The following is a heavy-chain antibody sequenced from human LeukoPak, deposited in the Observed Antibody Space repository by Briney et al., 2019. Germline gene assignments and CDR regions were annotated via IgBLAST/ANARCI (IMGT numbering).Heavy chain of an antibody. CDR2: ISGSGGNT. CDR1: GFTFSSYA. V-gene: IGHV3-23*01. Sequence: GGSLRLSCAASGFTFSSYAMSWVRQAPGKGLEWVSAISGSGGNTYHADSVKGRFTISRDSSKNTLFLQMNRLRPEDAAVYYCAEAPVTTCRGAYCYPFDYWGQGTLVTVSS. D-gene: IGHD2-21*01. CDR3: AEAPVTTCRGAYCYPFDY. J-gene: IGHJ4*02.